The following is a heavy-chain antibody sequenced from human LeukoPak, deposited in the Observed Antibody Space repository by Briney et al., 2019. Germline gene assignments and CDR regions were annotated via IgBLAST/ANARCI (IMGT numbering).Heavy chain of an antibody. D-gene: IGHD6-13*01. CDR3: AQSYSVSLGPESYYYFYVDV. CDR2: TYYRSKWYY. J-gene: IGHJ6*03. CDR1: GDSVSSNSAA. V-gene: IGHV6-1*01. Sequence: SQTLSLTCAISGDSVSSNSAAWNWIRQSPSRGLEWLGRTYYRSKWYYDYATSVKGRITINPDTSKNQFSLQLSSVTSEDTAVSYCAQSYSVSLGPESYYYFYVDVWGKGTTITVSS.